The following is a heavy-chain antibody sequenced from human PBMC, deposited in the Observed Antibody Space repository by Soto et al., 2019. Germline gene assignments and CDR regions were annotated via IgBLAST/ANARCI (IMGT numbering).Heavy chain of an antibody. J-gene: IGHJ6*03. D-gene: IGHD2-15*01. Sequence: ASVKXSCKASAYTFTSYAMHWVRQAPGQRHEWMGWINAGNGNTKYSQKIQGRVTITRDTSARSACMQLSSLGSVGTPVYYCARACSGGFFYSGELHYYHYYMRVWDTVTRVTVSS. CDR2: INAGNGNT. V-gene: IGHV1-3*01. CDR3: ARACSGGFFYSGELHYYHYYMRV. CDR1: AYTFTSYA.